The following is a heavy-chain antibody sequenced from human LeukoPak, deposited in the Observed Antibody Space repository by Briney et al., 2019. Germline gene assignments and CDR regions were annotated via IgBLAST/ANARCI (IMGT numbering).Heavy chain of an antibody. Sequence: ASVKVSCKASGYTFTDYYIHWVRQAPGQGLECMGWINPKSGGTNYVQKFQGRVTMTRDTSISTAYMELSSLGSDDTAVYYCARGCGTSCVKEGLRLGDWGQGTLVTVSS. D-gene: IGHD2-2*01. V-gene: IGHV1-2*02. CDR1: GYTFTDYY. CDR2: INPKSGGT. CDR3: ARGCGTSCVKEGLRLGD. J-gene: IGHJ4*02.